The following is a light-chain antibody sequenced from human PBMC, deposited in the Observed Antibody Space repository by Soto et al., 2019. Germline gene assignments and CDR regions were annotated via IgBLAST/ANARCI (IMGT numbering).Light chain of an antibody. CDR3: QQYGSSGT. Sequence: EIVMTQSPVTPSVSPGERVTLSCRASQSVSSNLAWYQQKPGQAPSLLIYGAFTRATGIPARFSGTGSGTEFTLTISRLEPEDFAVYYCQQYGSSGTFGQGTKVDIK. CDR2: GAF. CDR1: QSVSSN. J-gene: IGKJ1*01. V-gene: IGKV3-15*01.